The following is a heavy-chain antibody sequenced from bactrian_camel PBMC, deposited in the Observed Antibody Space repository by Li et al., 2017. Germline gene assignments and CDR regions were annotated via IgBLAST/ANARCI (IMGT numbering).Heavy chain of an antibody. CDR2: INSDGGGT. J-gene: IGHJ4*01. V-gene: IGHV3S40*01. CDR1: GFTFGLYA. D-gene: IGHD3*01. Sequence: VQLVESGGGLVQPGGSLRLSCAASGFTFGLYAMSWVRQAPGEGLEWVSDINSDGGGTYYTDSVKGRFTVSQDDARSTLYLQMTSLQPSDTAMYYCAAPCGTDCYGGVCLSRLRNNNCWGQGTQVTVS. CDR3: AAPCGTDCYGGVCLSRLRNNNC.